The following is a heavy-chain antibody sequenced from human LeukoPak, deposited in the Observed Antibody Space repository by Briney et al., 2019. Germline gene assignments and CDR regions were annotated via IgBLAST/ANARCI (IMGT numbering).Heavy chain of an antibody. D-gene: IGHD3-22*01. V-gene: IGHV3-21*01. J-gene: IGHJ3*02. CDR2: ISSSSSYI. CDR1: GFTFSSYS. CDR3: ARDFGGAYDTSGYSPDAFDI. Sequence: GGSLRLSCAASGFTFSSYSMNWVRQAPGKGLEWVSPISSSSSYIYYADSVKGRFTISRDNAKNSPSLQMNSLRAEDTAVYYCARDFGGAYDTSGYSPDAFDIWGQGTRVTVSS.